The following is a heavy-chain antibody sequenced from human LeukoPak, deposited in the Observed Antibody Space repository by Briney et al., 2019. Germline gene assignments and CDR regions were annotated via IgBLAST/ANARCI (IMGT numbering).Heavy chain of an antibody. Sequence: KVSCKASGYTFTSYGISWVRQAPGQGLEWMGGIIPIFGTANYAQKFQGRVTITADESTSTAYMELSSLRSEDTAVYYCARVLQQLVLYSGYYYYGMDVWGQGTTVTVSS. CDR3: ARVLQQLVLYSGYYYYGMDV. V-gene: IGHV1-69*01. CDR2: IIPIFGTA. CDR1: GYTFTSYG. J-gene: IGHJ6*02. D-gene: IGHD6-13*01.